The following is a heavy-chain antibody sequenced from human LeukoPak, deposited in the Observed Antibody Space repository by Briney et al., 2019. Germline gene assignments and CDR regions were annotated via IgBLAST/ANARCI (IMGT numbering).Heavy chain of an antibody. V-gene: IGHV3-33*01. CDR1: GLAFSSYG. Sequence: GRSLKLSCAASGLAFSSYGTHWVRQAPGKGLEWVAVIWSDGSVKYYGDSVKGRFTISRDNSKNTVYLQMDSLRAEDTALYYCASAAGAFDNWGQGTLVTVSS. D-gene: IGHD6-19*01. J-gene: IGHJ4*02. CDR2: IWSDGSVK. CDR3: ASAAGAFDN.